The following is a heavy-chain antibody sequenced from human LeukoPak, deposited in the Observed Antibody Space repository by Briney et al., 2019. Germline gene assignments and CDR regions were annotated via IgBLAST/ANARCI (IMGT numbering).Heavy chain of an antibody. CDR1: GFTFSSYW. D-gene: IGHD3-3*01. Sequence: PGGSLRLSCAASGFTFSSYWMHWVRQAPGKGLVWVSHINSDGSSTNYADSVKGRFTISRDNSKNTLYLQMNSLRAEDTAVYYCARDGYYDFWSGYYEPRLDYYYYMDVWGKGTTVTVSS. V-gene: IGHV3-74*01. CDR2: INSDGSST. CDR3: ARDGYYDFWSGYYEPRLDYYYYMDV. J-gene: IGHJ6*03.